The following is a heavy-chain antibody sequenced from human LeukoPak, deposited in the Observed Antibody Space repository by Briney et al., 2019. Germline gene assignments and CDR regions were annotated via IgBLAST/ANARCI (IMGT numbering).Heavy chain of an antibody. D-gene: IGHD1-20*01. CDR1: GFTVSSNY. J-gene: IGHJ4*02. Sequence: GGSLRPSCAASGFTVSSNYMSWVRQAPGKGLEWVSVIYSGGSTYYADSVKGRFTISRDNSKNTLYLQMNSLRAEDTAVYYCARDGHNYYFDYWGQGTLVTVSS. CDR2: IYSGGST. V-gene: IGHV3-53*01. CDR3: ARDGHNYYFDY.